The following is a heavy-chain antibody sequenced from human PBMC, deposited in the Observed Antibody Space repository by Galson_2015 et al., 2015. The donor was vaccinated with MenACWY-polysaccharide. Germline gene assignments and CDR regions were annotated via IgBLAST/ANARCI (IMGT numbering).Heavy chain of an antibody. CDR3: AKDQELKGYCTSTSCKGAVD. CDR2: ISGSGGST. V-gene: IGHV3-23*01. Sequence: SLRLSCAASGFTFSNYAMSWVRQAPGKGLEWVSGISGSGGSTYYADSVKGRFTISRDNSKNTLYVQMNSLRAEDTAVYYCAKDQELKGYCTSTSCKGAVDWGPRTLAAAYS. CDR1: GFTFSNYA. D-gene: IGHD2-2*01. J-gene: IGHJ4*02.